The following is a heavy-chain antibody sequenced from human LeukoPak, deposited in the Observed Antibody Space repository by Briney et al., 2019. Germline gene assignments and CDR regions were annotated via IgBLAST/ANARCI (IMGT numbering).Heavy chain of an antibody. D-gene: IGHD3-10*01. CDR2: INPSGGRT. V-gene: IGHV1-46*01. J-gene: IGHJ2*01. CDR1: GYTFTSYY. CDR3: ARDSTLLRGRNWYFDL. Sequence: ASVRVSCKASGYTFTSYYMHWVRLAPGQGLEWMGIINPSGGRTSSAQKFQGRVTMTRDTSTSTVYMELSSLRSEDTAVYYCARDSTLLRGRNWYFDLWGRGTLVTVSS.